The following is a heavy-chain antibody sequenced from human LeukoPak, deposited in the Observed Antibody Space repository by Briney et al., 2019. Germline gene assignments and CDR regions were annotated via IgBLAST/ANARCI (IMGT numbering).Heavy chain of an antibody. D-gene: IGHD3-10*01. Sequence: RPSETLSPTCTVSGGSISSYYWSWIRQPAGKGLEWIGRIYTSGSTNYNPSLKSRVTMSVDTSKNQFSLKLSSVTAADTAVYYCARAPHPDYYGSGSYLGFDYWGQGTLVTVSS. V-gene: IGHV4-4*07. J-gene: IGHJ4*02. CDR2: IYTSGST. CDR3: ARAPHPDYYGSGSYLGFDY. CDR1: GGSISSYY.